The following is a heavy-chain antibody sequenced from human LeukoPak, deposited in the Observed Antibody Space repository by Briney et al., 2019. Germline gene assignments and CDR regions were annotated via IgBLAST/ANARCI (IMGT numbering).Heavy chain of an antibody. J-gene: IGHJ6*03. CDR2: IYYSGST. D-gene: IGHD3-22*01. Sequence: PSETLSLTCTVSGDSLSSYYWSWIQQPPGKGLEWIGYIYYSGSTNYNPSLKSRVTVSVDTSKNQFSLKLSSVTAADTAVYYCARETFYYDVSGYYYYYMDVWGKGTTVTISS. V-gene: IGHV4-59*01. CDR3: ARETFYYDVSGYYYYYMDV. CDR1: GDSLSSYY.